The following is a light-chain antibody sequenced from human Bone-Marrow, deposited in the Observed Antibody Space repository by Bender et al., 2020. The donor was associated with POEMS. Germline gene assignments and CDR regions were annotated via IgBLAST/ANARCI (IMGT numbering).Light chain of an antibody. CDR1: SSNIGNNY. Sequence: QSVLTQPPSVSAAPGQKVTISCSGSSSNIGNNYVSWYQQLPGTAPKLLIYDNNQRPSGIPDRVSGSKSGTSASLAITGLQPEDEADYYCQSYDNTLSGGVFGGGTKLTVL. CDR2: DNN. CDR3: QSYDNTLSGGV. V-gene: IGLV1-51*01. J-gene: IGLJ3*02.